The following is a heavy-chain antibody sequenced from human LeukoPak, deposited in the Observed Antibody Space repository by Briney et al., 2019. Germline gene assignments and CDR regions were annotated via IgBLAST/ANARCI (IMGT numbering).Heavy chain of an antibody. Sequence: GESLKISCKGSGYSFTSYWIGWVRQMPGKGLEWMGIIYPGDSDTRYSPSFQGQVTISADKSISTAYLQWSSLKASDTAMYYCARHLCSQRLGMLTPGDYWGQGTLVTVSS. CDR1: GYSFTSYW. D-gene: IGHD1-1*01. J-gene: IGHJ4*02. CDR3: ARHLCSQRLGMLTPGDY. V-gene: IGHV5-51*01. CDR2: IYPGDSDT.